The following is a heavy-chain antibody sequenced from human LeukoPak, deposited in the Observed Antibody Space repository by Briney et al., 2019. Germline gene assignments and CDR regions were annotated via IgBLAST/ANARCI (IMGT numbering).Heavy chain of an antibody. V-gene: IGHV3-33*08. CDR3: ARGYGSGSYYPDY. Sequence: PGGSLRLSCAASGFTFSSYGMHWVRQAPGKGLEWVAVIWYDGSNKYYADSVKGRFTISRDNSKNTLYLQMNSLRAEDTAVYYCARGYGSGSYYPDYWGQGTLVTVSS. D-gene: IGHD3-10*01. CDR1: GFTFSSYG. CDR2: IWYDGSNK. J-gene: IGHJ4*02.